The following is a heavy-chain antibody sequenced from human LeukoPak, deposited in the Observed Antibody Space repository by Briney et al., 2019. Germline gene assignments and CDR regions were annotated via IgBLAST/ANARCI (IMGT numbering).Heavy chain of an antibody. CDR2: IGTAGDT. CDR1: GFTFSDFD. J-gene: IGHJ4*02. Sequence: PGRSLRLSCAASGFTFSDFDMHWVRQTTGKGLEWVSVIGTAGDTYYPGSVEGRFTISRENAKNSLYLQMNSLRAGGTAVYYCARGGGYCGGGSCYKHYYFDYWGQGTLVTVSS. V-gene: IGHV3-13*01. CDR3: ARGGGYCGGGSCYKHYYFDY. D-gene: IGHD2-15*01.